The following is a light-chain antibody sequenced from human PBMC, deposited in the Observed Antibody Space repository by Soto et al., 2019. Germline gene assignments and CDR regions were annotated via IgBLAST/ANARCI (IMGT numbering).Light chain of an antibody. J-gene: IGLJ2*01. Sequence: QSVLTQPPSVSEAPGQRVTISCTGSSSNIGAGFDVHWYQQFPGTAPRLLIYRNTNRPSGVPDRFSGSKSGTSASLAITGLQAEDEADYYCQSFWLFGGGTKLTVL. V-gene: IGLV1-40*01. CDR1: SSNIGAGFD. CDR2: RNT. CDR3: QSFWL.